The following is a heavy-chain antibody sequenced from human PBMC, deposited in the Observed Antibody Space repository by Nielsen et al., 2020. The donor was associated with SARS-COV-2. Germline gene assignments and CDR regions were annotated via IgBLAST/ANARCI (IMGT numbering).Heavy chain of an antibody. CDR3: ARVVWGGDYDYHYYMDV. CDR2: IKQDGSEK. Sequence: VRQAPGKGLEWVANIKQDGSEKYYVDSVKGRFTISRDNAKNSLYLQMNSLRAEDTAVYYCARVVWGGDYDYHYYMDVWGKGTTVTVSS. J-gene: IGHJ6*03. V-gene: IGHV3-7*03. D-gene: IGHD4-17*01.